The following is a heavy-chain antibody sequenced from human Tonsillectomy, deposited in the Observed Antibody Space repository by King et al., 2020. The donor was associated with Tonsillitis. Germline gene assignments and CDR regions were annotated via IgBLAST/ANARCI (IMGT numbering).Heavy chain of an antibody. CDR3: ADPVKGRLTISRDNAKNSLYLQMNSLRAEDTAVYYCARDTYYSDNTYDY. D-gene: IGHD3-22*01. CDR2: ISSRGATT. Sequence: VQLVGSGGGLGKPGGSLRLSCAASGFMFSDFYISWIRQAPGKGLGGVSYISSRGATTYFPDSVKGRFNTPRGQAKKSHYLPMNRPKAAETGRNYCADPVKGRLTISRDNAKNSLYLQMNSLRAEDTAVYYCARDTYYSDNTYDYWGQGTLVTVSS. J-gene: IGHJ4*02. CDR1: GFMFSDFY. V-gene: IGHV3-11*01.